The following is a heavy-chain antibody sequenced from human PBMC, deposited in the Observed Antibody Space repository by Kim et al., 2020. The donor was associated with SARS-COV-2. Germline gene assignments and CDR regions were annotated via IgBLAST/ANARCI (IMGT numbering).Heavy chain of an antibody. D-gene: IGHD3-10*01. J-gene: IGHJ3*01. CDR3: TTDDPSYYYGSGTDA. CDR1: GFTFSNAW. CDR2: IKSKTDVGTT. Sequence: GGSLRLSCAASGFTFSNAWMSWVRQAPGKGLEWVGRIKSKTDVGTTDYAAPVKGRFTISRDDSKNTLYLQMNSLKTEDTAVYYCTTDDPSYYYGSGTDA. V-gene: IGHV3-15*01.